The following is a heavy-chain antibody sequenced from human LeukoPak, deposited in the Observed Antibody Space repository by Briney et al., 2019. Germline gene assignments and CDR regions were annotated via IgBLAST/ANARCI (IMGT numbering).Heavy chain of an antibody. CDR3: ARQFGRQIRIAVARTSTYSYFYYMDV. CDR1: GFTFSSYW. CDR2: INHSRGT. Sequence: PGGSLRLSCAASGFTFSSYWMSWIRQSPGKGLEWIGEINHSRGTNYNPSLKSRVSISVDTSKKQFSLKLSSVTAADTAVYFCARQFGRQIRIAVARTSTYSYFYYMDVWGRGTTVTISS. J-gene: IGHJ6*03. D-gene: IGHD6-19*01. V-gene: IGHV4-34*01.